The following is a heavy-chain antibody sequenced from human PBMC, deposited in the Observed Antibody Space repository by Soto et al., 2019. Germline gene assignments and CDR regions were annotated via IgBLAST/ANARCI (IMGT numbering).Heavy chain of an antibody. CDR2: ISKSGDST. CDR1: GVTFTSYA. D-gene: IGHD3-10*01. Sequence: PGGSLRLSCAASGVTFTSYAMTWVRQVPGEGLQWVSSISKSGDSTYYADSVKGRFTTSRDNSKNTLYLQMNSLRAEDTAIYYCAKGSFGFDYWGQGTLDTVSS. J-gene: IGHJ4*02. V-gene: IGHV3-23*01. CDR3: AKGSFGFDY.